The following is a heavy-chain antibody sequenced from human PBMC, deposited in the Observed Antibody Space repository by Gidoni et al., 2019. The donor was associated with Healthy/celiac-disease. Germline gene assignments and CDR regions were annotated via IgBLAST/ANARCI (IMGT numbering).Heavy chain of an antibody. V-gene: IGHV4-31*03. J-gene: IGHJ3*02. CDR3: ARVNRPGTGGAFDI. Sequence: QVQLQESGPGLVKPSQTLSLTCTVPGGSISSGGYYWRWIRQHPGKGLEWIGYIYYSGSTYYNPSLKSRVTISVDTSKNQFSLKLSSVTAADTAVYYCARVNRPGTGGAFDIWGQGTMVTVSS. CDR2: IYYSGST. D-gene: IGHD1-1*01. CDR1: GGSISSGGYY.